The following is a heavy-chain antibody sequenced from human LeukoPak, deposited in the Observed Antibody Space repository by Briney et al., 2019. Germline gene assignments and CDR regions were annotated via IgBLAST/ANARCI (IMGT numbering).Heavy chain of an antibody. CDR1: GYSFNSYW. CDR2: IYPGGSDT. J-gene: IGHJ5*02. Sequence: GESLKISCKGSGYSFNSYWIGWVREMPGKGLEGMGIIYPGGSDTRHRPSFQGQVTISADKSISTAYLQWSSLKASDTAMYYCARQGSQGRFDPWGQGTLVTVSS. V-gene: IGHV5-51*01. CDR3: ARQGSQGRFDP.